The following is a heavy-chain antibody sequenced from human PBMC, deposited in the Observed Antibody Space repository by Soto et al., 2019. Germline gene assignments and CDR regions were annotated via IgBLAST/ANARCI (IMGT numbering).Heavy chain of an antibody. Sequence: ASVKVSCKASGYTFTSYGISWVRQAPGQGLEWVGWISAYNGNTNYAQKLQGRVTMTTDTSTSTAYMELRSLRSDDTAVYYCAIDYLEAGTIVVVPASPYFDYSGQGTLVTVSS. D-gene: IGHD2-2*01. V-gene: IGHV1-18*01. CDR1: GYTFTSYG. CDR2: ISAYNGNT. J-gene: IGHJ4*02. CDR3: AIDYLEAGTIVVVPASPYFDY.